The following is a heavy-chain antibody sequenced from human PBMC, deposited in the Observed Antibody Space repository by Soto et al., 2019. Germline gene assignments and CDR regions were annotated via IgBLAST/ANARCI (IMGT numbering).Heavy chain of an antibody. J-gene: IGHJ5*02. CDR1: GASISGFY. V-gene: IGHV4-4*07. CDR3: VWEGTKSLRDWFDP. CDR2: IYATGTT. Sequence: QVQLQESGPGLVKPSETLSLTCTVSGASISGFYWSWIRKSAGKGLEWIGRIYATGTTNYNPSLTSRVMMSVDTSKKQFSLKLRSVTAADTAVYYCVWEGTKSLRDWFDPWGQGISVTVSS. D-gene: IGHD1-1*01.